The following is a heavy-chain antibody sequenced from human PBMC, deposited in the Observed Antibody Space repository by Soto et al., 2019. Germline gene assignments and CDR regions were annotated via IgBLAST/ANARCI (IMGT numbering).Heavy chain of an antibody. CDR3: ADSPYGADFWSGHGRSAYYYYGMEV. Sequence: ASVKVSCKASGGTFSSYAISWVRQAPGQGLEWMGGIIPIFGTANYAQKFQGRVTITADESTSTAYMELSSLRSEDTAVYYCADSPYGADFWSGHGRSAYYYYGMEVWGQGTTVTVSS. CDR2: IIPIFGTA. D-gene: IGHD3-3*01. V-gene: IGHV1-69*13. J-gene: IGHJ6*02. CDR1: GGTFSSYA.